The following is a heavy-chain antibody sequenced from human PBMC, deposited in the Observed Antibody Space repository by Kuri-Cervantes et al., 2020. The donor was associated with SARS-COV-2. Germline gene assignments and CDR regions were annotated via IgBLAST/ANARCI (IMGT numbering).Heavy chain of an antibody. CDR3: AKDESAITVVSNAYFQH. D-gene: IGHD6-19*01. CDR1: GFTFSSYS. V-gene: IGHV3-23*01. J-gene: IGHJ1*01. CDR2: ISGSGTST. Sequence: GGSLRLSCAASGFTFSSYSMNWVRQAPGKGLEWVSSISGSGTSTYYADSARGRFTISRDNSKNTLYLQMNSLRAEDTAVYYCAKDESAITVVSNAYFQHWGQGTLVTVSS.